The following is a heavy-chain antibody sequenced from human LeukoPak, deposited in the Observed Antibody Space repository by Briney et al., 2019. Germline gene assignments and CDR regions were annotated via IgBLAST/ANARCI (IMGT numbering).Heavy chain of an antibody. J-gene: IGHJ4*02. V-gene: IGHV3-48*01. CDR2: ISSLSGTI. CDR1: GFDFSNHW. Sequence: PGGSLRLSCAASGFDFSNHWMNWVRQAPGKGLEWVSYISSLSGTIYYADSVKGRFIISRDNAKSSLFLQMNSLRAEDTSVYYCVRDQGGAVSYWGQGTLVTVSS. D-gene: IGHD3-16*01. CDR3: VRDQGGAVSY.